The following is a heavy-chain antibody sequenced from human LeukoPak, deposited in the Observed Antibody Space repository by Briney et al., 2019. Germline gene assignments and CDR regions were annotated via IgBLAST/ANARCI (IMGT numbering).Heavy chain of an antibody. CDR2: ISGSGGST. J-gene: IGHJ5*02. D-gene: IGHD3-10*01. Sequence: RGSLRLSCAASGFTFSSYAMSWVRQAPGKGLEWVSAISGSGGSTYYADSVKGWFTISRDNSKNTLYLQMNSLRAEDTAVYYRAKDNVDSGIRFDPWGQGTLVTVSS. CDR1: GFTFSSYA. CDR3: AKDNVDSGIRFDP. V-gene: IGHV3-23*01.